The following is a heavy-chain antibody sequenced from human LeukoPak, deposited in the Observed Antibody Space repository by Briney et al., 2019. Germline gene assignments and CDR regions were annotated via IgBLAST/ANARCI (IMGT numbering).Heavy chain of an antibody. CDR1: GYTFTGYY. Sequence: GASVKVSCKASGYTFTGYYMLWVRQATGQGLEWTGWINPNSGGTNYAQKFQGRVTMTRDTSISTAYMELSRLRSDDTAVYYCARDRPGYSYGYQGTVLDYWGQGTLVTVSS. J-gene: IGHJ4*02. CDR3: ARDRPGYSYGYQGTVLDY. CDR2: INPNSGGT. D-gene: IGHD5-18*01. V-gene: IGHV1-2*02.